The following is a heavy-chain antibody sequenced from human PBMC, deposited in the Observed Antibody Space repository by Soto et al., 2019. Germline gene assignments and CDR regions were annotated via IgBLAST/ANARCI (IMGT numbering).Heavy chain of an antibody. Sequence: XETLSLTCTVSGCSISSDYWNRIRQPPGKGLDGIVYIYYSGNTTANPSLKSRVTISVATSKTQVSLKLTSVTAAETAGYFCARGRPRDGYNSGHSDSDIWGQGKMVTVPS. V-gene: IGHV4-59*01. CDR2: IYYSGNT. J-gene: IGHJ3*02. CDR3: ARGRPRDGYNSGHSDSDI. CDR1: GCSISSDY. D-gene: IGHD5-12*01.